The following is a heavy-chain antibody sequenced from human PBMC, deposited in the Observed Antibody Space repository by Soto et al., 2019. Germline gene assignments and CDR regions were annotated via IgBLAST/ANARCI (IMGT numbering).Heavy chain of an antibody. CDR3: VRDRSSFTGTAGDY. D-gene: IGHD1-7*01. CDR2: IKTDATSI. Sequence: EVQLVESGGGLVLLGGSLRLSCAASGFTFSSHWMHWVRQVPGKGLVWVSRIKTDATSISYADSVKGRFTVSRDNAKSTLYLQMNSLRAEDTALYYCVRDRSSFTGTAGDYWGQGTLVTVSS. V-gene: IGHV3-74*01. CDR1: GFTFSSHW. J-gene: IGHJ4*02.